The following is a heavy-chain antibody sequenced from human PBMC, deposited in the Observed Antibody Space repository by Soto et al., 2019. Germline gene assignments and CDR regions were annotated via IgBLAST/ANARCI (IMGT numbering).Heavy chain of an antibody. Sequence: GGSLRLSCVGSGFTVSSNFMNWVRQATGKGLEWVSVIQAIGNTYYADSVKGRFTISRDNSKNTIYLHMNSLRVDDTAVYYCARDALVATGYGMDVWGQGTTVTVSS. CDR3: ARDALVATGYGMDV. CDR2: IQAIGNT. J-gene: IGHJ6*02. CDR1: GFTVSSNF. D-gene: IGHD5-12*01. V-gene: IGHV3-53*01.